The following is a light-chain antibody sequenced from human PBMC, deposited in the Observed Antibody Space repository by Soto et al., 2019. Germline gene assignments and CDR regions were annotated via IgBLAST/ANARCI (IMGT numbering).Light chain of an antibody. Sequence: EIVLTQSPATLSLSPGERATLSCRANQSVSSYLAWYQQKPCQAPRLLIYDASNRATGIPARFSGSGSGTDFTLTISSLEPEDFAVYYCQQRSNWLTFGGGTKVEIK. CDR3: QQRSNWLT. CDR2: DAS. V-gene: IGKV3-11*01. CDR1: QSVSSY. J-gene: IGKJ4*01.